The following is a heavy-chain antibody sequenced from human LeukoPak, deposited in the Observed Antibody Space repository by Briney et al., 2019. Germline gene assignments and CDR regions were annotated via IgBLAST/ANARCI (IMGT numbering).Heavy chain of an antibody. CDR1: GFTYNTHG. CDR2: IWSDGINK. V-gene: IGHV3-33*01. J-gene: IGHJ3*02. D-gene: IGHD3-10*02. Sequence: PGRSLRLSCAASGFTYNTHGMHWIRQAPGKGLEWVAFIWSDGINKYYANSVEGRFTVSRDNSKNTLFLQMNSLRAEDTAVYHCVRDPPMSGYAFDIWGQGTMVTVSS. CDR3: VRDPPMSGYAFDI.